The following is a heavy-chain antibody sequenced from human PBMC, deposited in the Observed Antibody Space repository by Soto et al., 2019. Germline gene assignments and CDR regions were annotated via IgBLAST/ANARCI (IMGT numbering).Heavy chain of an antibody. D-gene: IGHD3-22*01. CDR2: IHPSGDT. V-gene: IGHV4-4*02. CDR1: GDSISNGDW. J-gene: IGHJ4*02. CDR3: ARQQFYYDSSGSLFDY. Sequence: PSETLSLTCAVSGDSISNGDWWSWVRHPPGKGLEWIGAIHPSGDTNYNPSLKSRLTISVDNFKNLFSLKLSSVTAADTAVYYCARQQFYYDSSGSLFDYWGQGTLVTVSS.